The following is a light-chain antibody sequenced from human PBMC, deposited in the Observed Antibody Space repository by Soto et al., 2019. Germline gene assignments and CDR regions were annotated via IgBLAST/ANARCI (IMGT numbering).Light chain of an antibody. CDR2: EVS. CDR3: STYTTTSTVE. J-gene: IGLJ3*02. CDR1: SSDVGGYNY. V-gene: IGLV2-14*01. Sequence: QSVLTQPASVSGSPGQSITISCTAASSDVGGYNYVSWYQQHPGRVPKLIIYEVSNRPSGISNRFSDSKSGNTASLTISGLQADDEANYFCSTYTTTSTVEFGGGTKVTVL.